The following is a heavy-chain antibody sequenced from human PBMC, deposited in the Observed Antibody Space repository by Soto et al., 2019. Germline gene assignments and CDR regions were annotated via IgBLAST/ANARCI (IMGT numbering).Heavy chain of an antibody. J-gene: IGHJ4*02. CDR3: AKEYSSGWYYFDY. CDR2: ISGSDGST. CDR1: GFTFSSYA. Sequence: EVQLVESGGGLVQPGGSLRLSCAASGFTFSSYAMHWVRQAPGKGLEWVSTISGSDGSTYYADSVKGRFTISRDNSKNTLYLQMNSQRAEDTAGYYCAKEYSSGWYYFDYWGQGTMVTVSS. D-gene: IGHD6-19*01. V-gene: IGHV3-23*04.